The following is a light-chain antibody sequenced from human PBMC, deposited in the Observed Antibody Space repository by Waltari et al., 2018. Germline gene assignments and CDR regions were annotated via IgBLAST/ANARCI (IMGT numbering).Light chain of an antibody. V-gene: IGKV3-20*01. CDR3: QKYERLPAT. CDR2: GAS. Sequence: EVVLTQSPGTLSLSPGERATLSCRASQSVGRYLVWYQQKPGQAPRLLIYGASSRATGIPDRFSGSGSGTDFSLTISRLEPEDFAIYYCQKYERLPATFGQGTKVEIK. CDR1: QSVGRY. J-gene: IGKJ1*01.